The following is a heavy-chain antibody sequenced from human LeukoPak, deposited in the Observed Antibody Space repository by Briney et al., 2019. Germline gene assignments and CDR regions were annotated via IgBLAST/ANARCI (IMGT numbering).Heavy chain of an antibody. V-gene: IGHV3-74*01. CDR1: GFTFSSYW. D-gene: IGHD3-22*01. Sequence: PGGSLRLSCAASGFTFSSYWMHWVRQAPGKGLVWVSRINSDGSSTSYADSVKGRFTISRDNAKNTPYLQMNSLRAEDTAVYYCARDFSGDYYDSSGYYDFGIDYWGQGTLVTVSS. J-gene: IGHJ4*02. CDR3: ARDFSGDYYDSSGYYDFGIDY. CDR2: INSDGSST.